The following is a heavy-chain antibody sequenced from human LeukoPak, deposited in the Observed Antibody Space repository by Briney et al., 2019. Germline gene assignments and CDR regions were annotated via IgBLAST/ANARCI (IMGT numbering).Heavy chain of an antibody. CDR3: ARGGLPIVWYYFDF. D-gene: IGHD5/OR15-5a*01. CDR2: ISDYNGNT. J-gene: IGHJ4*02. V-gene: IGHV1-18*01. CDR1: GYTFTSYF. Sequence: ASVTVSCKASGYTFTSYFISWVRQAPGQGLEWMGWISDYNGNTNYTQKFQGRVTMTTDTSTSTAYMELRSLRSDDTAVYYCARGGLPIVWYYFDFWGQGTLVTASS.